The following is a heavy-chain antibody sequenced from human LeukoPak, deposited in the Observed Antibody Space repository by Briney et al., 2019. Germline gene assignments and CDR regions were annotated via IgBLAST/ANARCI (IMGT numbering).Heavy chain of an antibody. Sequence: SVKVSCKASGYTFTGYYMHWVQQAPGQGLEWMGWINPNSGGTNYAQKFQGRVTMTRDTSISTAYMDLSRLRSDDTAVYYCARAYGDYWFDPWGQGTLVTVSS. CDR1: GYTFTGYY. CDR2: INPNSGGT. D-gene: IGHD4-17*01. CDR3: ARAYGDYWFDP. V-gene: IGHV1-2*02. J-gene: IGHJ5*02.